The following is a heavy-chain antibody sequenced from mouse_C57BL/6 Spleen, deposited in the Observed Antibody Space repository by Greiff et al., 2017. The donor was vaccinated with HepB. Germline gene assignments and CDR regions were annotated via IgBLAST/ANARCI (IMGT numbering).Heavy chain of an antibody. Sequence: VQLQQSGAELARPGASVKLSCTASGFTFTSYGISWVKQRTGQGLEWIGEIYPRSGNTYYNKKFKGKATMTADKSSSTAYMELRSLTSEDSAVYFCERDTPLVAPSYWGQGTTLTVSS. D-gene: IGHD2-10*02. J-gene: IGHJ2*01. CDR1: GFTFTSYG. V-gene: IGHV1-81*01. CDR2: IYPRSGNT. CDR3: ERDTPLVAPSY.